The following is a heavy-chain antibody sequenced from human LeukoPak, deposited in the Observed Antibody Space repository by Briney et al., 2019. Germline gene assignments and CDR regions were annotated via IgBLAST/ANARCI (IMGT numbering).Heavy chain of an antibody. Sequence: PGGSLRLSCAASGFTFSTYGIHWVRQAPGKGLEWVAFIRYDGSNKYYADSVKGRFTISKDNAKNSLYLQMNSLRAEDTALYYCARDDYGSGSWSDYWGQGTLVTVSS. CDR3: ARDDYGSGSWSDY. J-gene: IGHJ4*02. CDR1: GFTFSTYG. CDR2: IRYDGSNK. D-gene: IGHD3-10*01. V-gene: IGHV3-30*02.